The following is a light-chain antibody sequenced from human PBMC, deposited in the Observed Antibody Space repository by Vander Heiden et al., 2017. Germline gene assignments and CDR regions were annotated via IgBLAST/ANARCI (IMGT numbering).Light chain of an antibody. V-gene: IGKV3-11*01. CDR1: QSLSSY. CDR2: NAS. J-gene: IGKJ1*01. Sequence: EIMLTQSPATLSLSPGERATLSCRASQSLSSYLAWYQQEPGQAPRLLIYNASNRATGIPARFSGSGSGTDFTLTISSLEPEDFAVYYCQQRSNWPPSWTFGQGTKVEIK. CDR3: QQRSNWPPSWT.